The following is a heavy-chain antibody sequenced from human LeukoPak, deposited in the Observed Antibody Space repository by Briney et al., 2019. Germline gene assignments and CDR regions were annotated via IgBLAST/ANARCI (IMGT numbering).Heavy chain of an antibody. V-gene: IGHV3-33*01. CDR1: GFTFSSYG. D-gene: IGHD6-13*01. CDR3: ARVYSSNWYAVYYGMDV. CDR2: TWYDGNHK. J-gene: IGHJ6*04. Sequence: GGSLRLSCAASGFTFSSYGMHWVRQAPGKWLEWVAVTWYDGNHKYYADPVKGRFTISRDNSKNTLYLQMNSLRAEDTAVYYCARVYSSNWYAVYYGMDVWGKGTTVTVSS.